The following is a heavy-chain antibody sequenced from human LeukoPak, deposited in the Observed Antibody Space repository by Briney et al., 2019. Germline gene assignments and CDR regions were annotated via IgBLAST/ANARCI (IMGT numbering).Heavy chain of an antibody. V-gene: IGHV3-64D*09. J-gene: IGHJ4*02. CDR2: ISSDGIRT. D-gene: IGHD3-10*01. Sequence: GGSLRLSCSASGFTFSNYAMHWVRQAPGKGLEYVSAISSDGIRTYYADSVKGRFTISRDNSKNTLGLQMSSLRAEDTAVYYCASAYGSGSYYKGYFDYWGQGTLVTVSS. CDR3: ASAYGSGSYYKGYFDY. CDR1: GFTFSNYA.